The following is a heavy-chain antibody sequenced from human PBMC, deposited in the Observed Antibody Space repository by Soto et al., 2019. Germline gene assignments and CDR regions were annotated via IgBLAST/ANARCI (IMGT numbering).Heavy chain of an antibody. Sequence: GGSLRLSCAASGFSLRDYYMTWIRQAPGKGLELLSYINPGGDVIKYADSVKGRFTISRDNAKNSLYLHMNNLRAEDTAVYYCTRDPRIADFWGQGTLVTVSS. CDR3: TRDPRIADF. CDR1: GFSLRDYY. J-gene: IGHJ4*02. V-gene: IGHV3-11*01. CDR2: INPGGDVI. D-gene: IGHD2-21*01.